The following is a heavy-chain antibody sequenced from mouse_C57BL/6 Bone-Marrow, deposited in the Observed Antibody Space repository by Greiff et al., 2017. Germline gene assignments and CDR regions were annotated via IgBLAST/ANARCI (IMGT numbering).Heavy chain of an antibody. CDR2: INPNNGGT. CDR1: GYTFTDYN. Sequence: EVQLQQSGPELVKPGASVKIPCKASGYTFTDYNMDWVKQSHGKGLEWIGDINPNNGGTNYNQKFKGKATLTVDKSSSTAYMELRSLTSEDTAVYYCTIKDFDYWGQGTTLTVSA. J-gene: IGHJ2*01. CDR3: TIKDFDY. V-gene: IGHV1-18*01.